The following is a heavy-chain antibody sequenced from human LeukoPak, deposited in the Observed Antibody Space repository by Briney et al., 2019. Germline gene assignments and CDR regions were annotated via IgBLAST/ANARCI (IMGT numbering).Heavy chain of an antibody. D-gene: IGHD6-6*01. J-gene: IGHJ4*02. V-gene: IGHV4-59*01. Sequence: SETLSLTCTVSGGYISSYYWSWIRQPPGKGREWIGYIYYSGSTNYNPSLKSRVTISVDTSKNQFSLKLSSVTAADTGVPYSARSNHEVIAARLAIAFDYRGQGTLVTVPP. CDR3: ARSNHEVIAARLAIAFDY. CDR2: IYYSGST. CDR1: GGYISSYY.